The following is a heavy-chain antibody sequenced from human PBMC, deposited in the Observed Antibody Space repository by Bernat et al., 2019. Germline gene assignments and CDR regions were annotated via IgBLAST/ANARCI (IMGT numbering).Heavy chain of an antibody. D-gene: IGHD3-10*01. J-gene: IGHJ5*02. CDR1: GFTFGDYA. CDR3: TRASPMVRGVIGWFDP. Sequence: EVQLVESGGGLVQPGRSLRLSCTASGFTFGDYAMSWFRQAPGKGLEWVGFIRSKAYGGTTEYAASVKGRFTISRDDSKSIAYLQMNSLKTEDTAVYYCTRASPMVRGVIGWFDPWGQGTLVTVSS. V-gene: IGHV3-49*03. CDR2: IRSKAYGGTT.